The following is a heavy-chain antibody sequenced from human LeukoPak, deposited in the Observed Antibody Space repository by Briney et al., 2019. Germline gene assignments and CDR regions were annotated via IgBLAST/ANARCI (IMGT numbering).Heavy chain of an antibody. J-gene: IGHJ4*02. CDR1: GFTFSSYS. Sequence: GGSLSLFCAASGFTFSSYSMNWVRQAPGKGLEWVSHITASGTAMFYADSVKGRFTISRDNAKNSLYLQMNSLRDEDTAVYYCASSGSYRFDYWGQGTLVTVSS. CDR2: ITASGTAM. V-gene: IGHV3-48*02. D-gene: IGHD1-26*01. CDR3: ASSGSYRFDY.